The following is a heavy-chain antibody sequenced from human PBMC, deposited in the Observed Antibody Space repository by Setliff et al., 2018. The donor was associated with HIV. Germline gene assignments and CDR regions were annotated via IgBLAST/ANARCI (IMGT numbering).Heavy chain of an antibody. J-gene: IGHJ6*02. V-gene: IGHV4-34*12. CDR2: IIHSGST. CDR3: ARREGYGMDV. CDR1: GGSFSGYY. Sequence: SETLSLTCAVYGGSFSGYYWSWIRQPPGKGLEWIGEIIHSGSTNYNPSLKSRVTISVDTSKNQFSLKLSSVTAADTAVYYCARREGYGMDVWGQGTTVTVSS.